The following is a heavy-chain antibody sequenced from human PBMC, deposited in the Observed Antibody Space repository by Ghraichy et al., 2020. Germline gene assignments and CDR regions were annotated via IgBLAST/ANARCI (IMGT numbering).Heavy chain of an antibody. D-gene: IGHD3-16*01. CDR3: AKDCGLGGPRDY. CDR1: GFTFTTYG. V-gene: IGHV3-33*06. CDR2: IWSDASDS. Sequence: LSLTCVASGFTFTTYGMNWLRQAPGKGLEWVAFIWSDASDSYYSDSVKGRFTISRDNSKNTLYLQMNSLRIEDTGIYYCAKDCGLGGPRDYWGQGTLVTVSS. J-gene: IGHJ4*02.